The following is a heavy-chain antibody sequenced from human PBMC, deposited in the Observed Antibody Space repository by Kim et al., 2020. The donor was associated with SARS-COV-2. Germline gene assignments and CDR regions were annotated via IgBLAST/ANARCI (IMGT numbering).Heavy chain of an antibody. J-gene: IGHJ4*02. Sequence: GESLQISCKGSGYRFTSYWIGWVRQMPGKGLEWMGIIYPGDSDTRYSPSFQGQVTISADKSISTAYLQWSSLKASDTAMYYCARLPSYYDFWSGYSYYFDYWGQGTLVTVSS. D-gene: IGHD3-3*01. V-gene: IGHV5-51*01. CDR2: IYPGDSDT. CDR3: ARLPSYYDFWSGYSYYFDY. CDR1: GYRFTSYW.